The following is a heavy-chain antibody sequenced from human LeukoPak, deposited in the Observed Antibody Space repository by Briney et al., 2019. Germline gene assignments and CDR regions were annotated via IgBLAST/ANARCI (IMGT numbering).Heavy chain of an antibody. Sequence: PGGSLRLSCAASGFTFSSYAMSWVRQAPGKGLEWVSAISGSGGSTYYADSVRGRFTISRDNSKNTLYLQMNSLRAEDTAVYYCGGSGSYTDLDYWGQGTLVTVSS. D-gene: IGHD3-10*01. CDR2: ISGSGGST. J-gene: IGHJ4*02. CDR3: GGSGSYTDLDY. CDR1: GFTFSSYA. V-gene: IGHV3-23*01.